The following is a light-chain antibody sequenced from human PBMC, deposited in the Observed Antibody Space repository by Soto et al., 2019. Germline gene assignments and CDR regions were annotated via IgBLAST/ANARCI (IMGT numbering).Light chain of an antibody. Sequence: IDMTEQPRFMYGSVGDIVRFLSLASQSFSRYLAWFQQKSGKAPRLLIYDVSTLASGIPSRFSGSGSGTDFTLTITSLQPEDFAIYYCQQRYDCLLTFGQGPQV. CDR2: DVS. J-gene: IGKJ1*01. CDR1: QSFSRY. V-gene: IGKV1-39*01. CDR3: QQRYDCLLT.